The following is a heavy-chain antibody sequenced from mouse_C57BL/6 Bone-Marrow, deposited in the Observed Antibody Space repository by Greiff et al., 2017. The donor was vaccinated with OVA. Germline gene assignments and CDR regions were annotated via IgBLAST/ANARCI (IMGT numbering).Heavy chain of an antibody. Sequence: QVQLQQSGAELVMPGASVKLSCKASGYTFTSYWMHWVKQRPGQGLEWIGEIDPSDSYTNYNQKFKGKSTLTVDKSSSTAYMQLSSLTSEDSAVYYCARYEFAYWGQGTLVTVSA. D-gene: IGHD2-12*01. CDR3: ARYEFAY. CDR1: GYTFTSYW. CDR2: IDPSDSYT. J-gene: IGHJ3*01. V-gene: IGHV1-69*01.